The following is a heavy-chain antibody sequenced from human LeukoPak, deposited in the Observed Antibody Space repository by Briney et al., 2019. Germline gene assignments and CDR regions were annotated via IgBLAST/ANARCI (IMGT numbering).Heavy chain of an antibody. J-gene: IGHJ5*02. Sequence: PSETLSLTCTVSGYSISSGYFWGWIRQPPGKGLEWIGTIYNSGSTYYNAPLESRVTISVDTSKNQFSLKLSSVTAADTAVYYCARAYSSSWYFNWFDPWGQGTLVTVSS. CDR3: ARAYSSSWYFNWFDP. CDR2: IYNSGST. D-gene: IGHD6-13*01. CDR1: GYSISSGYF. V-gene: IGHV4-38-2*02.